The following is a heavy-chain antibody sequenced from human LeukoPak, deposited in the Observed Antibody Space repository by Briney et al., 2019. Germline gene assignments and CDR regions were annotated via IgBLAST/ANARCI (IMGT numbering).Heavy chain of an antibody. D-gene: IGHD2-2*02. CDR1: GGSISSSSYY. J-gene: IGHJ4*02. CDR3: ARRRAPIYCSSTSCYSFYYFDY. V-gene: IGHV4-39*07. Sequence: SETLSLTCTVSGGSISSSSYYWGWIRQPPGKGLEWIGSIYYSGSTYYNPSLKSRVTISVDTSKNQFSLKLGSVTAADTAVYYCARRRAPIYCSSTSCYSFYYFDYWGQGTLVTVSS. CDR2: IYYSGST.